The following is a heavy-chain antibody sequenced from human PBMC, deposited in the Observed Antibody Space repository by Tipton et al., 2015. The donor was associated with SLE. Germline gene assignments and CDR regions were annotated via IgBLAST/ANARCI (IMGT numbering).Heavy chain of an antibody. CDR1: GGSISGYH. D-gene: IGHD2-15*01. Sequence: TLSLTCTVSGGSISGYHWSWLRQPPGKGLEWIGYISYTETTKYNPSLESRVIISVDTSKNQFSLRLTSVTAVDTAIYYCARSLGAGFCSGGNCFEPLDYWGQGILVTVSS. CDR2: ISYTETT. J-gene: IGHJ4*02. V-gene: IGHV4-59*08. CDR3: ARSLGAGFCSGGNCFEPLDY.